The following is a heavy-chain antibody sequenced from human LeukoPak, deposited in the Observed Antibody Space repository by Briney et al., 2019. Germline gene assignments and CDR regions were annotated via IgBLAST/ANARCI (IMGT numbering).Heavy chain of an antibody. Sequence: GGSLRLSCAASGFTFSNYAMSWVRQAPGKGLEWGSGISGSGGSTYYADSVKGRFTISRDNSKNTLYLQMNSQRAEDTAVYYCAKESYDSSGLIDYWGQGTLVTVSS. CDR2: ISGSGGST. J-gene: IGHJ4*02. V-gene: IGHV3-23*01. D-gene: IGHD3-22*01. CDR1: GFTFSNYA. CDR3: AKESYDSSGLIDY.